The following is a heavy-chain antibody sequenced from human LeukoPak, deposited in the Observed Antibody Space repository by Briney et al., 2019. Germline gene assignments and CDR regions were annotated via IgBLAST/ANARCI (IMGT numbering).Heavy chain of an antibody. CDR3: ARQPYYYDSSGYYYGAPDY. CDR1: GYSFTSYW. V-gene: IGHV5-10-1*01. CDR2: IDPSDSYT. Sequence: GEPLKISCKGSGYSFTSYWISWVRQMPGKGLEWMGRIDPSDSYTNYSPSFQGHVTISADKSISTAYLQWSSLKASDTAMYYCARQPYYYDSSGYYYGAPDYWGQGTLVTVSS. J-gene: IGHJ4*02. D-gene: IGHD3-22*01.